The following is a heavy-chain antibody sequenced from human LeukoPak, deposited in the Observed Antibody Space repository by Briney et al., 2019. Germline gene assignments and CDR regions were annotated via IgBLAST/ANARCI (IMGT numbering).Heavy chain of an antibody. D-gene: IGHD5-18*01. CDR1: GYTFTSYG. CDR3: ARDTAPQYNWFDP. Sequence: ASVKVSFTASGYTFTSYGISWVRQAPGQGLEWMGWISAYNGNTNYAQKLQGRVTMTTDTSTSTAYMELRSLRSDDTAVYYCARDTAPQYNWFDPWGQGTLVTVSS. CDR2: ISAYNGNT. J-gene: IGHJ5*02. V-gene: IGHV1-18*01.